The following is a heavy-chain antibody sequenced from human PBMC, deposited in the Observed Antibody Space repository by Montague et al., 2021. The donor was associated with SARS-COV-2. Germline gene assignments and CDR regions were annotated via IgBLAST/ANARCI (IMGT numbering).Heavy chain of an antibody. V-gene: IGHV4-4*02. Sequence: SETLSLTCAVSGGSISSSGWWSWVRQPPGKGLVWFGEINHSGSSNYNPSPQSRVTISVDKSKNQFSLKLSSVTAAATAVYYCARYCSSTSCYGGYYFGMDVWGPGTTVTVSS. J-gene: IGHJ6*02. D-gene: IGHD2-2*01. CDR1: GGSISSSGW. CDR2: INHSGSS. CDR3: ARYCSSTSCYGGYYFGMDV.